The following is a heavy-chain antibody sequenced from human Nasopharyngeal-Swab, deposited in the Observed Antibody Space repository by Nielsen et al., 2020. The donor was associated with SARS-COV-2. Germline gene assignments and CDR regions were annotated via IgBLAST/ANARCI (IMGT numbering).Heavy chain of an antibody. V-gene: IGHV3-9*01. J-gene: IGHJ4*02. CDR1: GFTFDDYT. CDR3: ARGTADYSNPSFDY. Sequence: SLKISCAASGFTFDDYTMRWVRQPPGEGLEWVSGINWNSGRKVYADSVKGRFTISRDNAKNSLYLLMNSLRSEDTALYYCARGTADYSNPSFDYWGQGTLVTVPS. D-gene: IGHD4-11*01. CDR2: INWNSGRK.